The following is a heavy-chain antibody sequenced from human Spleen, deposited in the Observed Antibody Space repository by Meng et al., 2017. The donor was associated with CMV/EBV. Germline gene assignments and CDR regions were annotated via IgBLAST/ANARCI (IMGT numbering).Heavy chain of an antibody. J-gene: IGHJ6*02. CDR3: ARSLREYSTSANYFFYNMDV. D-gene: IGHD6-6*01. CDR1: GFTFSGYE. Sequence: GESLKISCVVSGFTFSGYEMNWVRLAPGKGLEWVSYISSSGNIKYYADSVKGRFTISRDNARNSLYLQMNSLGHEDSAVYFRARSLREYSTSANYFFYNMDVWGQGTTVTVSS. V-gene: IGHV3-48*03. CDR2: ISSSGNIK.